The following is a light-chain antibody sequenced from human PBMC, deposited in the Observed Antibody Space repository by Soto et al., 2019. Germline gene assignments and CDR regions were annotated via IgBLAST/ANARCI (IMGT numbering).Light chain of an antibody. CDR2: GAF. CDR3: HHCNVSPYP. J-gene: IGKJ2*01. CDR1: QSVDTAY. V-gene: IGKV3-20*01. Sequence: EIVLTQSPGTLSMSPGERATLSCRASQSVDTAYLVWYQQKPGRAPRLLIYGAFNRATGIPDRFSGSGSGTDFTLTINSLEPEDFALNYCHHCNVSPYPFGQGTNLEIK.